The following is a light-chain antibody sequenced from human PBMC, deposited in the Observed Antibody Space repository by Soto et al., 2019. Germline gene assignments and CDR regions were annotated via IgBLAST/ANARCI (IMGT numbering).Light chain of an antibody. J-gene: IGLJ3*02. CDR3: SSYTATTRL. V-gene: IGLV2-14*01. CDR2: EVS. Sequence: QSALTQPASVSGSPGQSITISCTGTSSDIGSNNFVFWFQQRPGKTPTLIIYEVSNRPSGVSTHFSGSKSGNTASLTISGLLPEGEAEYYCSSYTATTRLFGGGTKVTVL. CDR1: SSDIGSNNF.